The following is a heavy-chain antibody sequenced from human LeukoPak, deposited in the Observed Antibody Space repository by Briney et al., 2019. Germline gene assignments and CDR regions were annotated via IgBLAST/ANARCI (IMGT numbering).Heavy chain of an antibody. Sequence: GGSLRLSCAASGFTFSSYSMNWVRQAPGKGLERVSSISSSSSYIYYADSVKGRFTISRDNAKNSLYLQMNSLTAADTAVYYCARPRGCGSSRCNNFDYWGQGTMVTISS. D-gene: IGHD2-2*01. CDR3: ARPRGCGSSRCNNFDY. CDR2: ISSSSSYI. CDR1: GFTFSSYS. J-gene: IGHJ4*02. V-gene: IGHV3-21*01.